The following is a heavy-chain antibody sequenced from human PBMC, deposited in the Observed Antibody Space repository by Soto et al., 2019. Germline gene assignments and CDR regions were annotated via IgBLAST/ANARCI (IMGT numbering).Heavy chain of an antibody. V-gene: IGHV1-69*06. CDR2: IIPIFGTA. Sequence: QVQLVQSGAEVKKPGSSVKVSCKASGGTFSSYAISWVRQAPGQGLEWMGGIIPIFGTANYAQKVQVRVTITADKSTRTAYMELSSLRSEDTAVYYCASQVYYYDSSGYYYYYYGMDVWGQGTTVTVSS. D-gene: IGHD3-22*01. J-gene: IGHJ6*02. CDR1: GGTFSSYA. CDR3: ASQVYYYDSSGYYYYYYGMDV.